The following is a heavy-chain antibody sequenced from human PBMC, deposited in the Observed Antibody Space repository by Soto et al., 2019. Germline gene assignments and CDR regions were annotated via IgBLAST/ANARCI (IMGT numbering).Heavy chain of an antibody. V-gene: IGHV3-23*01. CDR3: ASLGVGDWANYYYYYGMDV. Sequence: GSLLLSCSATGFTFSVYAMTWVRQAPGKGLEWVSAVTANGGSTYSADSVKGRFTISRDNSKNTLFLKMNSLRAEDTAVYYCASLGVGDWANYYYYYGMDVWGKGTTVTVSS. D-gene: IGHD2-21*02. CDR1: GFTFSVYA. CDR2: VTANGGST. J-gene: IGHJ6*04.